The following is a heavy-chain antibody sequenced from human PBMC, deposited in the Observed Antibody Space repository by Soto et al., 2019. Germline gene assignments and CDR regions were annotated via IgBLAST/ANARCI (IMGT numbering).Heavy chain of an antibody. V-gene: IGHV3-23*01. J-gene: IGHJ4*02. D-gene: IGHD3-22*01. CDR2: ISGSGTSP. Sequence: GGSLRLSCAASGFSFSRHAMSWVRQAPGKGLEWVPLISGSGTSPFYAASVKGRFTISRDNSKRALYLQMNGLRADDTALYYCARDRHRGNYESSGYIDYWGQGTLVTVSS. CDR1: GFSFSRHA. CDR3: ARDRHRGNYESSGYIDY.